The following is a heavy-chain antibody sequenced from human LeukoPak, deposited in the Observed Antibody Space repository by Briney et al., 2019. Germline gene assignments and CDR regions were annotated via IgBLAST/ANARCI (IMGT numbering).Heavy chain of an antibody. CDR1: GFTFSSYG. J-gene: IGHJ4*02. CDR3: AGTRGASSAFDY. V-gene: IGHV3-33*01. CDR2: IWNDGSNK. D-gene: IGHD4/OR15-4a*01. Sequence: GGPLRLSCAASGFTFSSYGMHWVRQAPGKGLVWVAVIWNDGSNKYYADSVKGRFTISRDNSKNTLYLQMNSLRAEDTAVYYCAGTRGASSAFDYWGQGTLVTVSS.